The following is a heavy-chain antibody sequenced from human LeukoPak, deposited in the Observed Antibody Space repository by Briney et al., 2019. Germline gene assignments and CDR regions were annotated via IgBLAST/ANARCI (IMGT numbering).Heavy chain of an antibody. V-gene: IGHV3-21*01. D-gene: IGHD3-3*01. CDR2: ISSSSSYI. Sequence: GGSLRLSCAASGFTFSSYSMNWVRQAPGKGLEWVSSISSSSSYIYYADSVKGRFTISRDNAKNSLYLQMNSLRAADTAVYYCARQWFSTIFGVVTTHDAFDIWGQGTMVTVSS. J-gene: IGHJ3*02. CDR1: GFTFSSYS. CDR3: ARQWFSTIFGVVTTHDAFDI.